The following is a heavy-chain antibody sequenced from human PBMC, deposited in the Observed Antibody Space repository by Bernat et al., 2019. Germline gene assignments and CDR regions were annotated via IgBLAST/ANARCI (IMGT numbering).Heavy chain of an antibody. J-gene: IGHJ5*01. CDR1: GFSLTTHGMG. V-gene: IGHV2-5*02. D-gene: IGHD5-18*01. Sequence: QITLKESGPTLVKPTQTLTLTCTISGFSLTTHGMGVGWIRQPPGKALEWLALLYWDDDKRYSPSLKSRLTITKDTSKNQVVLTKTNMDPVDTGTYYSAHRTATALFDSWGQGTLVTVSS. CDR2: LYWDDDK. CDR3: AHRTATALFDS.